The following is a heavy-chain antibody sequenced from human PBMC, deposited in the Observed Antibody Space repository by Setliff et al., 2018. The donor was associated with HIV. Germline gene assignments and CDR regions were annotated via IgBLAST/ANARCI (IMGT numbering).Heavy chain of an antibody. Sequence: GGSLRLSCAVSGLTFRRYWMHWVRQAPGKGLVWVSRINSDGSSISYADSVKGRFTSSRDNAKNTLYLQMNSLRAEDTAVYYCAKGELDYWGQGTLVTVSS. D-gene: IGHD1-26*01. V-gene: IGHV3-74*01. CDR3: AKGELDY. CDR2: INSDGSSI. CDR1: GLTFRRYW. J-gene: IGHJ4*02.